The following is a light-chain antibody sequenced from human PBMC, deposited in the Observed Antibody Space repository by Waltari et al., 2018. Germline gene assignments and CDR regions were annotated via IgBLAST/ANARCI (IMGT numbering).Light chain of an antibody. CDR2: WAS. J-gene: IGKJ1*01. CDR3: HQYYTSPRT. CDR1: QSVLNKSKNKNY. V-gene: IGKV4-1*01. Sequence: DIVMTQSPDSLAASLGERATINCKSSQSVLNKSKNKNYLAWYQQKPGQPPKLLIYWASTLDFGVADRFSGSGSGTDFTLTSSSLQAEDVAVYYCHQYYTSPRTFGQGTKVEI.